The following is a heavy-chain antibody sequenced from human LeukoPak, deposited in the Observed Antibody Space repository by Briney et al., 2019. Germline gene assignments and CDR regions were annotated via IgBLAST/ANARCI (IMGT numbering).Heavy chain of an antibody. V-gene: IGHV3-30-3*01. CDR1: GFSFSSYD. J-gene: IGHJ4*02. CDR3: ARDMIGGIPDHIDY. Sequence: GGSLRLSCAASGFSFSSYDMHWVRQAPGKGLEWVAAISMGGDIKVYTDSVRGRFTISRDNSRSTLYLQMNSLRLEDTALYFCARDMIGGIPDHIDYWGQGTLVTLSS. D-gene: IGHD3-16*01. CDR2: ISMGGDIK.